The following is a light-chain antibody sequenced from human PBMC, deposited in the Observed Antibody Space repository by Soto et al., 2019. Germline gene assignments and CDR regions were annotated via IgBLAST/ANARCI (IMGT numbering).Light chain of an antibody. CDR2: AAS. V-gene: IGKV1D-12*01. CDR1: QDIAGY. J-gene: IGKJ5*01. Sequence: DIHVTQSPSSVSASVGDRVTITCRASQDIAGYLAWYQHTPGRAPELRSRAASSLQRGVPSRVSGSGSGTDCTLTINSLQTEDFATYYCQQAYSFPITFGQGTRLEIK. CDR3: QQAYSFPIT.